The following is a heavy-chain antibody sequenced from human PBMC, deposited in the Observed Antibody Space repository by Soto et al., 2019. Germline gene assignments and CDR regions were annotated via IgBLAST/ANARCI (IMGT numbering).Heavy chain of an antibody. Sequence: PSETLSLTCTVSGDSIRSGGYYWGWIRQRPGEGLEWIGYIYFSGSTYYNPSLKSRITMSVDTSRKQFALKLSSVTAADTAVYYCARIFFRGAYFDHWGQGTLVTVSS. CDR3: ARIFFRGAYFDH. V-gene: IGHV4-31*03. CDR2: IYFSGST. J-gene: IGHJ4*02. D-gene: IGHD3-3*01. CDR1: GDSIRSGGYY.